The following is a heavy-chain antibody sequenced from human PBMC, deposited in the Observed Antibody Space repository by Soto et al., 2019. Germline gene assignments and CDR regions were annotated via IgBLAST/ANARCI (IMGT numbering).Heavy chain of an antibody. CDR1: GYTFAAYY. J-gene: IGHJ4*02. Sequence: ASVKVSCKTSGYTFAAYYIHWIRQAPGQGLEWMGWINPTSGGAVYAQNFQDRVTMTRDTSISTAYMELRRLNSDDTAVYYCARDPDYGDYWGYFFDSWGQGTPVTVSS. D-gene: IGHD4-17*01. CDR3: ARDPDYGDYWGYFFDS. CDR2: INPTSGGA. V-gene: IGHV1-2*02.